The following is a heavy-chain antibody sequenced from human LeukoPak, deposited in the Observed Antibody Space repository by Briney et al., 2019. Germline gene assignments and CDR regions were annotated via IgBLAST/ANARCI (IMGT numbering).Heavy chain of an antibody. CDR1: GLSFSNYW. Sequence: PGGSLRLSCAVSGLSFSNYWMHWVRQARGKGLVWVARTNLHGTAVDHADSVKGRFTISRDNAKNTLFLQMNSLRAEDTAVYYCASAYTYVRLGDHWGQGTLVTVSS. J-gene: IGHJ4*02. D-gene: IGHD3-16*01. V-gene: IGHV3-74*01. CDR3: ASAYTYVRLGDH. CDR2: TNLHGTAV.